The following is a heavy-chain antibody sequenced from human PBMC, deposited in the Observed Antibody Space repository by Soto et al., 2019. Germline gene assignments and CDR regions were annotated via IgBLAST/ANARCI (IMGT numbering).Heavy chain of an antibody. CDR3: ARGYAAHYYYGMDV. CDR1: GYTFTSYD. V-gene: IGHV1-8*01. Sequence: AASVKVSCKASGYTFTSYDINWVRQATGQGLEWMGWMNPNSGNTGYAQKFQGRVTMTRNTSISTAYMELSSLRSEDTAVYYCARGYAAHYYYGMDVWGQGTTVTVS. D-gene: IGHD6-25*01. CDR2: MNPNSGNT. J-gene: IGHJ6*02.